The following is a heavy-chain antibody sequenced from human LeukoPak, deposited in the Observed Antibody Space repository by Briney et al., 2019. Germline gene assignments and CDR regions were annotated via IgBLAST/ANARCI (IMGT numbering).Heavy chain of an antibody. CDR3: ARTRGYGAYCGGDCYPLDY. J-gene: IGHJ4*02. D-gene: IGHD2-21*02. CDR2: IYHTGSN. V-gene: IGHV4-61*08. CDR1: GGSVSSADYY. Sequence: PSETLSLTCTVSGGSVSSADYYWSWIRHPPGKALEWIGYIYHTGSNNYKYSLKSRVTISLDTSKNQFSLRLTSMTAADTAMYYCARTRGYGAYCGGDCYPLDYWGQGTLVTVYS.